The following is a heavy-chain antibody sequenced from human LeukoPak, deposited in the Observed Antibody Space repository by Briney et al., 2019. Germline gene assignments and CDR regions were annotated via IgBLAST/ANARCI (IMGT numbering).Heavy chain of an antibody. J-gene: IGHJ6*02. CDR1: GFTFNSYW. CDR3: ARDLQRSTAAIRRGYYYGMDV. CDR2: IKQDGSEK. V-gene: IGHV3-7*01. D-gene: IGHD2-2*01. Sequence: GGSLTLSCAASGFTFNSYWMSWVRQAPGKGLECVANIKQDGSEKYYVDSVKGRFTISRDNAKNSLYLQMNSLRAEDTAVYYCARDLQRSTAAIRRGYYYGMDVWGQGTTVTASS.